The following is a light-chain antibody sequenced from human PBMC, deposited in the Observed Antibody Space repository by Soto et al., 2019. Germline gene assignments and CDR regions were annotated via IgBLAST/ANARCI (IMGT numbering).Light chain of an antibody. CDR3: QQYNNWPPWT. CDR1: QSVSSN. CDR2: GAS. Sequence: MMPQSPTTLSVSQGERSTLSSSASQSVSSNLAWYQQKPGQAPRLLIYGASTRATGIPARFSGSGSGTEFTLTISSLQSEDFAVYYCQQYNNWPPWTFGQGTKV. V-gene: IGKV3-15*01. J-gene: IGKJ1*01.